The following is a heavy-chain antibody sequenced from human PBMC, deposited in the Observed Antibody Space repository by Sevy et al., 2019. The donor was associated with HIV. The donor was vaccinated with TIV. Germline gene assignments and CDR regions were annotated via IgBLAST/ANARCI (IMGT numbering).Heavy chain of an antibody. CDR1: GGSVSSGSYY. J-gene: IGHJ6*02. Sequence: SETLSLTCTVSGGSVSSGSYYWSWIRQPPGKGLEWIGYIYYSGSTNYNPSLKSRVTISVDTSKNQFSLKLSSVTAADTAVYYCARGPTASIEGYYYYYYGMDVWGQGTTVTVSS. CDR3: ARGPTASIEGYYYYYYGMDV. V-gene: IGHV4-61*01. CDR2: IYYSGST. D-gene: IGHD3-22*01.